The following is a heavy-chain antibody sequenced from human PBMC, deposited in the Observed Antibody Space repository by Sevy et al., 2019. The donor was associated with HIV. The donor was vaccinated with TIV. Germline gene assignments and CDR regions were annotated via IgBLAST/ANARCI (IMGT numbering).Heavy chain of an antibody. J-gene: IGHJ3*02. D-gene: IGHD6-13*01. V-gene: IGHV1-46*01. CDR2: INPSDGST. CDR3: ARDHTVIGSSYHGAFDI. Sequence: ASVKVSCKASGYTFTSYYMHWVRQAPGQGLEWMGIINPSDGSTSYAQKFQGRVTMTRDTSTSTVYMELSSLRSEDTAVYYCARDHTVIGSSYHGAFDIWGQGTMVTVSS. CDR1: GYTFTSYY.